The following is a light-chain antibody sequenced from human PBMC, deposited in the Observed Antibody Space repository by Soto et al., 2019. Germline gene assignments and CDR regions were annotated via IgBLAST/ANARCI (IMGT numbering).Light chain of an antibody. V-gene: IGLV2-14*01. CDR1: SSDVGGYND. Sequence: QSVLTQPASVSGSPGQSIAISCTGTSSDVGGYNDVSWYQQHPGKAPTLMVYDVSNRPSGVSNRFSGSKSGNTASLTISGLQAEDEADYYCSSYTSSSTYVFGTGTKLTVL. J-gene: IGLJ1*01. CDR2: DVS. CDR3: SSYTSSSTYV.